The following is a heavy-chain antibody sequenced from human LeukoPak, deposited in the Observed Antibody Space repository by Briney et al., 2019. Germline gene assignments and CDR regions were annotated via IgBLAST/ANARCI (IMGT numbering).Heavy chain of an antibody. V-gene: IGHV3-7*01. Sequence: PGGSLRLSCAASGFTFSNYWMSWVRQPPGQGLEWVANIKHDGSEKYCVDSVEGRFTISRDNATNSLHLQMNSLRAEDTAVYYCARLGTAEGTLEDYWGQGTLVTVSS. CDR3: ARLGTAEGTLEDY. D-gene: IGHD6-13*01. CDR2: IKHDGSEK. J-gene: IGHJ4*02. CDR1: GFTFSNYW.